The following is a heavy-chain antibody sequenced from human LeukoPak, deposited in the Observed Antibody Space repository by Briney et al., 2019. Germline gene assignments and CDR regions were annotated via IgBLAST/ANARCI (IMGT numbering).Heavy chain of an antibody. D-gene: IGHD2-2*01. V-gene: IGHV4-39*07. CDR3: ARTIVVVPAADNWFDP. Sequence: NSSETLSLTCTVSGGSISSYYWGWIRQPPGKGLEWIGSGHHSGSTYYNASLKSRVTISLDTSKNQFSLKLSSVTAADTAVYYCARTIVVVPAADNWFDPWGQGTLVTVSS. CDR1: GGSISSYY. CDR2: GHHSGST. J-gene: IGHJ5*02.